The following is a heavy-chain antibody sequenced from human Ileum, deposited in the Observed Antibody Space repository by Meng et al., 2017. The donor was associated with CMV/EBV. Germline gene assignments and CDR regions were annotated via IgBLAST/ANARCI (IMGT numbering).Heavy chain of an antibody. CDR3: ARGGYDFWTDYLHY. Sequence: SGFPLSDYYMYWVRQAPGKGLVWVSRINSDGTITYYADSLEGRFTISRDNTKNTLYLQMNSLRAEDTAIYYCARGGYDFWTDYLHYWGQGTLVTVSS. CDR2: INSDGTIT. CDR1: GFPLSDYY. D-gene: IGHD3-3*01. J-gene: IGHJ4*02. V-gene: IGHV3-74*01.